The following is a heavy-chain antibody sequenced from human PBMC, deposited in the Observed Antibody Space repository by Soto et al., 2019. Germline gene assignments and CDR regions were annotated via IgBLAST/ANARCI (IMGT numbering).Heavy chain of an antibody. V-gene: IGHV2-5*01. CDR1: GFSLSTGGMG. J-gene: IGHJ3*01. Sequence: QITLKESGPTLVRPTQTLTLTCTFSGFSLSTGGMGVGWIRQPPGKALEWLASIHWNDDKRSSPSLESRLTITKNTYKNQVVLTMTNMDPVDTATYYCAYNPRYDSDSKGQKAGAFDLWGQGTLVTVSS. D-gene: IGHD3-16*01. CDR2: IHWNDDK. CDR3: AYNPRYDSDSKGQKAGAFDL.